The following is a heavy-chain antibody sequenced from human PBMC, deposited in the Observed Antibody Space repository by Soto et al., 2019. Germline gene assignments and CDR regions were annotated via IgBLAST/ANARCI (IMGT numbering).Heavy chain of an antibody. CDR3: ARDLGRFYSCGRDV. V-gene: IGHV4-61*01. J-gene: IGHJ6*02. Sequence: SETLSLTCTVSGGSVSSGSYYWSWIRQPPGKGLEWIGYIYYSGSTNYNPSLKSRVTISVDTSKNQFSLKLSSVTAADTAVYYCARDLGRFYSCGRDVWGQGTTVTVSS. D-gene: IGHD7-27*01. CDR2: IYYSGST. CDR1: GGSVSSGSYY.